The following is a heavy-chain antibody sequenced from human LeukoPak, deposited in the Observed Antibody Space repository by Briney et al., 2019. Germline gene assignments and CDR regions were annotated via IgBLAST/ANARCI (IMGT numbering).Heavy chain of an antibody. V-gene: IGHV1-2*02. D-gene: IGHD2-2*01. CDR1: GYTFTDYY. CDR3: ARANFLYCSSTTCLFDY. J-gene: IGHJ4*02. CDR2: INSNDGDT. Sequence: ASVKISCKASGYTFTDYYMHWVRQAPGQGFERMGWINSNDGDTNYAQKFQGRVTMTRDTSISTAHMEVSRLRSDDTAVYYCARANFLYCSSTTCLFDYWGQGTLVTVSS.